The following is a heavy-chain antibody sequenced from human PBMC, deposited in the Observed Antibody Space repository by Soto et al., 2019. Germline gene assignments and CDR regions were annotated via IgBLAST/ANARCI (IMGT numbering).Heavy chain of an antibody. CDR2: ITWNSGTI. CDR1: GFTFDDYA. CDR3: KKSWRLYYMDV. V-gene: IGHV3-9*01. D-gene: IGHD3-3*01. J-gene: IGHJ6*03. Sequence: EVQLVESGGGLVQPGRSLRLSCAASGFTFDDYAMHWVRQAPGRGLEWVSRITWNSGTIDYADSVKGRFTISRDNAKNSLYLQMNSLRAEDTALYYCKKSWRLYYMDVWGKGTTVTVSS.